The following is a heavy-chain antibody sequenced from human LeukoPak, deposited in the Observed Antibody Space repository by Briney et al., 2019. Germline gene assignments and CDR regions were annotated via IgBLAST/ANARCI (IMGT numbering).Heavy chain of an antibody. CDR2: IYPGDSDT. Sequence: GESLKISCKGSGYSFTSYWIGWVRQMPGKGLEWMGIIYPGDSDTRYSPSFQGQVTISADKSISTAYLQWSSLKASDTAMYYCARRFYCSNTSCYANNWFDPWGQGTLVTVSS. V-gene: IGHV5-51*01. J-gene: IGHJ5*02. CDR1: GYSFTSYW. D-gene: IGHD2-2*01. CDR3: ARRFYCSNTSCYANNWFDP.